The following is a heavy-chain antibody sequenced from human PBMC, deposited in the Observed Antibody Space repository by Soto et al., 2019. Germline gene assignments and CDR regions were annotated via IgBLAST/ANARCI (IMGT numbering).Heavy chain of an antibody. CDR3: AHSGDVGTADY. D-gene: IGHD7-27*01. J-gene: IGHJ4*02. V-gene: IGHV2-5*02. CDR1: GFSLSTSGEA. CDR2: IYWDDDK. Sequence: QITLKESGPTLVKPTQTLTLTCTFSGFSLSTSGEAVGWIRQPPGKALEWLALIYWDDDKRYSPSLNNRLTITKDTSKNQVLLFMSNMDPPDTPTYFCAHSGDVGTADYWGQGTLVTVSS.